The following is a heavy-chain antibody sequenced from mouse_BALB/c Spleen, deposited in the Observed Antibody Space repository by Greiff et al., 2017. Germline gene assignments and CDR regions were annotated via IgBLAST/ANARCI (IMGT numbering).Heavy chain of an antibody. CDR2: IYWDDDK. V-gene: IGHV8-12*01. Sequence: QVTLKECGPGILQPSQTLSLTCSFSGFSLSTSGMGVSWLRQPSGKGLEWLAHIYWDDDKRYNPSLKSRLTISKDTSRNQVFLKITSVDTANTATYYCARRDEYGNSFAYWGQGTLVTVSA. CDR1: GFSLSTSGMG. D-gene: IGHD2-10*02. J-gene: IGHJ3*01. CDR3: ARRDEYGNSFAY.